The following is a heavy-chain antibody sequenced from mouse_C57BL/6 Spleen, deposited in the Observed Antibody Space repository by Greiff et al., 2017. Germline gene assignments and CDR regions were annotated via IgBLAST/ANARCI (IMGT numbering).Heavy chain of an antibody. Sequence: QVQLQQPGAELVRPGTSVKLSCKASGYTFTSYWMHWVKQRPGQGLEWIGVIDPSDSYTNYNQKFKGKATLTVDTSSSTAYMQLSSLTSEDSAVYYCARGGSGYFFAYWGQGTLVTVSA. CDR3: ARGGSGYFFAY. CDR1: GYTFTSYW. V-gene: IGHV1-59*01. J-gene: IGHJ3*01. CDR2: IDPSDSYT. D-gene: IGHD1-1*01.